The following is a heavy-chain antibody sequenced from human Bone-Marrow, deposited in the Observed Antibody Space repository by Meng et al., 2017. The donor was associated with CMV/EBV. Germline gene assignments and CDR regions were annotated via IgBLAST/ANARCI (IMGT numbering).Heavy chain of an antibody. CDR1: GFTFSSYW. V-gene: IGHV3-7*01. Sequence: GESLKISCAASGFTFSSYWMSWVRQAPGKGLEWVANIKQDGSEKYYVDSVKGRFTISRDNAKNSLYLQMNSLRAEDTAVYYCAKGGRWLQIQNDYWGQGTLVTVSS. D-gene: IGHD5-24*01. CDR2: IKQDGSEK. J-gene: IGHJ4*02. CDR3: AKGGRWLQIQNDY.